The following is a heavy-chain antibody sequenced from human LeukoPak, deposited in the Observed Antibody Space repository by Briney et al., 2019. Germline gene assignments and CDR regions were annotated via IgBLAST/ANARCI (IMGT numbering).Heavy chain of an antibody. Sequence: PGGSLRLSCAASGFTFSSYAMSWVRQAPGKGLEWVSAISGSGGSTYYADSVKGRFTISRDNSKNTLYLQMNSLRAEDTAVYYCAKWDLGLSSSWYGERAFDIWGQGTMVTVSS. D-gene: IGHD6-13*01. J-gene: IGHJ3*02. CDR2: ISGSGGST. CDR1: GFTFSSYA. V-gene: IGHV3-23*01. CDR3: AKWDLGLSSSWYGERAFDI.